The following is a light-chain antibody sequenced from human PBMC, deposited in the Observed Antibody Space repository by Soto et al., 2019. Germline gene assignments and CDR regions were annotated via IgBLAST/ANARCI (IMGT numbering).Light chain of an antibody. J-gene: IGKJ1*01. CDR2: KAS. V-gene: IGKV1-5*03. CDR1: QTISSW. Sequence: DIQMTQSPSTLSGSVGDRVTITCRASQTISSWLAWYQQKPGKAPKLLIYKASTLTSGVPSRFSGSGSGTDFPLTISSQPADDFATYYCQHYNSHSEAFGQGTKVELK. CDR3: QHYNSHSEA.